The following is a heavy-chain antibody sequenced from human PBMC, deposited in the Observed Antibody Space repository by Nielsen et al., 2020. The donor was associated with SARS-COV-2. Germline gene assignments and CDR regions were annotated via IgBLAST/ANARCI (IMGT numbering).Heavy chain of an antibody. D-gene: IGHD1-26*01. CDR2: MNPNSGNT. J-gene: IGHJ4*02. CDR3: ARYLGGSYSFYFDY. CDR1: GYTFTSYD. Sequence: ASVKVSCKASGYTFTSYDINWVRQATGQGLEWMGWMNPNSGNTGYAQKFQGRVTMTRDTSTSTVYMELSSLRSEDTAVYYCARYLGGSYSFYFDYWGQGTLVTVSS. V-gene: IGHV1-8*01.